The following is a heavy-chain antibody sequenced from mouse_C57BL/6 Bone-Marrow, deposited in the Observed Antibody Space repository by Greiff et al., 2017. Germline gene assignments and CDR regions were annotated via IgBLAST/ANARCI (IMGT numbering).Heavy chain of an antibody. D-gene: IGHD1-1*01. Sequence: QVQLQQSGAELVRPGASVTLSCKASGYTFTDYEMHWVKQTPVHGLEWIGAIDPETGGTAYNQKFKGKAILTADKSSSTAYMELRSLTSEDSAVYYCATTVVATAYFDYWGQGTTLTVSS. CDR2: IDPETGGT. J-gene: IGHJ2*01. V-gene: IGHV1-15*01. CDR1: GYTFTDYE. CDR3: ATTVVATAYFDY.